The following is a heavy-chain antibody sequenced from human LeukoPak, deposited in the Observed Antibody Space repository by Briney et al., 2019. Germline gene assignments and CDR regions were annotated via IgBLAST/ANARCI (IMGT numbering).Heavy chain of an antibody. CDR3: ARVRRVVMFFDY. V-gene: IGHV3-21*01. CDR2: IGSSSSYI. D-gene: IGHD3-3*01. Sequence: GGSLRLSRAASGFTFSSYSMNWVRQAPGKGLEWVSSIGSSSSYIYYADSVKSRFTISRDNAKNSLYLQMNSLRAEATAVYYCARVRRVVMFFDYWGQGTLVTVSS. CDR1: GFTFSSYS. J-gene: IGHJ4*02.